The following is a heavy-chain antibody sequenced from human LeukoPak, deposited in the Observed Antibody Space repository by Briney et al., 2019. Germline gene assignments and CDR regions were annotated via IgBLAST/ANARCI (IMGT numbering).Heavy chain of an antibody. D-gene: IGHD6-19*01. V-gene: IGHV3-15*01. CDR1: GFTFSNAW. CDR3: TTVGEVAVAGIPAFVH. J-gene: IGHJ5*02. CDR2: IKSKTDGGTT. Sequence: PGGSLRLSCAASGFTFSNAWMIWVRQAPGKGLEWVGRIKSKTDGGTTDYAAPVKGRFTISRDDPKNTLYLQMNSLKTENTAVYYCTTVGEVAVAGIPAFVHWGQGTLVTVSS.